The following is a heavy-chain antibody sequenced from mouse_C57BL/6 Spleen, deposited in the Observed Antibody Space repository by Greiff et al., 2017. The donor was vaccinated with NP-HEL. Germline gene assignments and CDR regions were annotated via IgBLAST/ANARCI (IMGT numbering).Heavy chain of an antibody. CDR1: GFTFSSYA. V-gene: IGHV5-4*01. CDR3: AREGITTVPNYFDY. J-gene: IGHJ2*01. D-gene: IGHD1-1*01. CDR2: ISDGGSYT. Sequence: EVKLMESGGGLVKPGGSLKLSCAASGFTFSSYAMSWVRQTPEKRLEWVATISDGGSYTYYPDNVKGRFTISRDNAKNKLYLQMSHLKSEDTAMYYGAREGITTVPNYFDYWGQGTTLTVSS.